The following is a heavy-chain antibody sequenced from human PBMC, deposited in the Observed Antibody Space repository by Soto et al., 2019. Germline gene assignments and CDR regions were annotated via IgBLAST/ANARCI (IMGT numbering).Heavy chain of an antibody. CDR2: INHSGGT. Sequence: PSETLSLTCAVYGGSFSGYYWSWIRQPPGKGLEWIGEINHSGGTNYNPSLKSRVTISVDTSKNQFSLKLSSVTAADTAVYYCARSPYGSGSNPDYYYYYMDVWGKGTTVTVSS. CDR3: ARSPYGSGSNPDYYYYYMDV. J-gene: IGHJ6*03. CDR1: GGSFSGYY. V-gene: IGHV4-34*01. D-gene: IGHD3-10*01.